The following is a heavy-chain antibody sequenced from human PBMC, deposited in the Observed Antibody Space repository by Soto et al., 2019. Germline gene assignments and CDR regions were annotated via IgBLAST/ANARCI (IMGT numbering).Heavy chain of an antibody. V-gene: IGHV3-33*01. CDR2: IWYDGSNI. J-gene: IGHJ6*01. CDR1: GFIFSSYA. Sequence: QVQLVESGGGVVQPGRSLRLSCAPSGFIFSSYAMHWVRQAPGKGLEWVAVIWYDGSNIDYADSVKGRFTISRDNSKNTLYLQMNSLRAEDTAVYYCARDGYYGSGSYYNDGRYYYGMDVW. D-gene: IGHD3-10*01. CDR3: ARDGYYGSGSYYNDGRYYYGMDV.